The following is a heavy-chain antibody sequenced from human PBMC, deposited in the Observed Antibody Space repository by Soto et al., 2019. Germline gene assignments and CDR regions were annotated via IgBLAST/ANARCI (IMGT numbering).Heavy chain of an antibody. J-gene: IGHJ4*02. CDR2: IYISGTT. CDR3: ARINGGSPDF. CDR1: GGPINAHF. V-gene: IGHV4-4*07. Sequence: PSETLSLTCPISGGPINAHFWSCIRQPAGKGLEFIGHIYISGTTTYNPSLKIRVTLSIDPPKSQLSLKLSSVTAADTAVYYCARINGGSPDFWGQGTLVTV. D-gene: IGHD2-15*01.